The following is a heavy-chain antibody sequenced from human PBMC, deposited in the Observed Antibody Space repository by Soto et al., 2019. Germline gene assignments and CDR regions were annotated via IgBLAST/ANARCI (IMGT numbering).Heavy chain of an antibody. CDR3: ARDPDDILTGYFDY. J-gene: IGHJ4*02. CDR1: GFTFSSYA. D-gene: IGHD3-9*01. Sequence: GGSLRLSCAASGFTFSSYAMHWVRQAPGKGLEWVAVISYDGSNKYYADSVKGRFTISRDNSKNTLYLQMNSLRAEDTAVYYCARDPDDILTGYFDYWGQGTLVTVSS. CDR2: ISYDGSNK. V-gene: IGHV3-30-3*01.